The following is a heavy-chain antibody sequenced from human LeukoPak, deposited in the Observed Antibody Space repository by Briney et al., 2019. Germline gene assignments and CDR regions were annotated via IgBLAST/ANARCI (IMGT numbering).Heavy chain of an antibody. CDR2: IYSGGNT. V-gene: IGHV3-66*01. CDR3: ARDPAGGTGGYYYYGMDV. J-gene: IGHJ6*02. D-gene: IGHD3-16*01. Sequence: QAGGSLRLSCAASGFTVSSNYMSWVRQAPGKGLEWVSVIYSGGNTYYADSVKGRFTISRDNSKNTLYLQMNSLRAEDTAVYYCARDPAGGTGGYYYYGMDVWGQGTTVTVSS. CDR1: GFTVSSNY.